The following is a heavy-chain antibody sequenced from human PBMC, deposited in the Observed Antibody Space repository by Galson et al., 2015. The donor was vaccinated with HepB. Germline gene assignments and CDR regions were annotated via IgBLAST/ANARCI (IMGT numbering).Heavy chain of an antibody. CDR3: AKDGIMVSNNPYQLHF. D-gene: IGHD2-8*01. V-gene: IGHV3-23*01. J-gene: IGHJ4*02. Sequence: SLRLSCAASGFTFSRYAMTWVRQASGKGLEWISSITSNGGRTFYTNSVKGRFTISRGNSRNTVVLQLSSLRPEDTAVYYCAKDGIMVSNNPYQLHFWGQGTLVSVSS. CDR2: ITSNGGRT. CDR1: GFTFSRYA.